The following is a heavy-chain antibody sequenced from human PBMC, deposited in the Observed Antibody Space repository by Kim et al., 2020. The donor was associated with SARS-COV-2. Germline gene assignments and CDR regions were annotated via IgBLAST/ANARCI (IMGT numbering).Heavy chain of an antibody. CDR2: GNT. V-gene: IGHV1-3*01. J-gene: IGHJ4*02. D-gene: IGHD6-6*01. CDR3: ARGSSSVGY. Sequence: GNTKYSQKVQGRVTITRDTSASTAYMELGSLRSEDTAVYYCARGSSSVGYWGQGTLVTVSS.